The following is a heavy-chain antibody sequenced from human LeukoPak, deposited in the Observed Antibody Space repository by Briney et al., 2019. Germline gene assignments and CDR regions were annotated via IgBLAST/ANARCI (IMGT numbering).Heavy chain of an antibody. D-gene: IGHD6-13*01. Sequence: PGGSLRLSCAASGFTFSSYWMSWVRQAPGKGLEWVANIKQDGSEKYYVDSVKGRFTISRDNAKNSLYLQMNSLRAEDTAVYYCARDKSSSWYYYYYMDVWGKGTTVTVS. CDR1: GFTFSSYW. V-gene: IGHV3-7*01. CDR3: ARDKSSSWYYYYYMDV. CDR2: IKQDGSEK. J-gene: IGHJ6*03.